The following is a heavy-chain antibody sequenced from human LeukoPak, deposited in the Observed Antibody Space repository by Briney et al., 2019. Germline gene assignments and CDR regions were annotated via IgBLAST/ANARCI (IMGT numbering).Heavy chain of an antibody. V-gene: IGHV3-21*01. CDR3: ATLVAATSAPEAHYYYMDV. Sequence: GGSLRLSCTASGFTFSSYSMNWVRQVPGKGLEWVSSISSSSSYIYYADSVKGRFTISRDNAKNSLYLQMNSLRAEDTAVYYCATLVAATSAPEAHYYYMDVWGKGTTVTVSS. CDR1: GFTFSSYS. J-gene: IGHJ6*03. CDR2: ISSSSSYI. D-gene: IGHD2-15*01.